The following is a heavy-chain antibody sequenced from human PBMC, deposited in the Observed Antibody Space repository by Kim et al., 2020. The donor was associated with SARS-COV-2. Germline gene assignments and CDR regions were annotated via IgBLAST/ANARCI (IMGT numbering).Heavy chain of an antibody. J-gene: IGHJ4*02. CDR3: ARNPKRDY. Sequence: NNYIYYADSVKGRFTISRDNAKTSLYLQMNSLRPDDTAFYFCARNPKRDYWGQGTLVTVSS. CDR2: NNYI. V-gene: IGHV3-21*01.